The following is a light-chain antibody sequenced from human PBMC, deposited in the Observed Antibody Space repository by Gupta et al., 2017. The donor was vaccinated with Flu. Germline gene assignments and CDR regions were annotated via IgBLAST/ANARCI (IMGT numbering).Light chain of an antibody. Sequence: DIQMTQSPSSVSASVGDRVTITCRASQGIGSWLAWYQQKPGKAPRLLIYAASNLQSGVPSRFSGSGSGTDFTLTISSLQPEDSATYYCQQANSFTVTFGQGTPLEIK. J-gene: IGKJ5*01. CDR2: AAS. CDR3: QQANSFTVT. V-gene: IGKV1-12*01. CDR1: QGIGSW.